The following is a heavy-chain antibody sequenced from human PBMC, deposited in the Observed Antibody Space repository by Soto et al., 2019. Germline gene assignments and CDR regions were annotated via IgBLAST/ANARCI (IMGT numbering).Heavy chain of an antibody. V-gene: IGHV4-39*01. J-gene: IGHJ4*02. Sequence: QLQLQESGPGLVKPSETLSLTCTVSGGSISSSTYYWGWIRQPPGKGLEWIGSIYYRGSTYYNPSLQSRVTISVDTSKNQFSLKLSSVTAADTAVYYCARRQSSSWYGLWGQGTLVTVSS. D-gene: IGHD6-13*01. CDR1: GGSISSSTYY. CDR2: IYYRGST. CDR3: ARRQSSSWYGL.